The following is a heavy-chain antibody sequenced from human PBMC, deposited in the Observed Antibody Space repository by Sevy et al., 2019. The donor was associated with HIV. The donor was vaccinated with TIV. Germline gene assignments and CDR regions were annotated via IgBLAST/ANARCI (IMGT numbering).Heavy chain of an antibody. D-gene: IGHD6-13*01. Sequence: GGSLRLSCAASGFIFSDYTLHWVRQAPGTGLEWVAVISYDGSFTYYADSVEGRFTISRDNSKNTLFLQMNSPRHGDTAVYYCARSQSSSWHYFDYWGQGTLVTVSS. V-gene: IGHV3-30*04. J-gene: IGHJ4*02. CDR2: ISYDGSFT. CDR3: ARSQSSSWHYFDY. CDR1: GFIFSDYT.